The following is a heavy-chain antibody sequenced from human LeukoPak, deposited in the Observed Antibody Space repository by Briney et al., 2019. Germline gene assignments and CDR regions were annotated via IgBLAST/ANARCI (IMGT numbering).Heavy chain of an antibody. D-gene: IGHD6-19*01. J-gene: IGHJ4*02. CDR1: GDSVSSNSAA. Sequence: SQTLSLTCVISGDSVSSNSAAWNWVRQSPSRGLDWLGRTYYRSKWYNDYAVSVKSRITINPDTSKNQFSLQLISVTPEDTAVYYCARALRYSSGWALDYWGQGTLVTVSS. V-gene: IGHV6-1*01. CDR2: TYYRSKWYN. CDR3: ARALRYSSGWALDY.